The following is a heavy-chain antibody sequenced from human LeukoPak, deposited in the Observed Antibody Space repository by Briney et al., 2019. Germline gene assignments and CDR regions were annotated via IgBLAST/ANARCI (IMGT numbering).Heavy chain of an antibody. V-gene: IGHV4-39*02. J-gene: IGHJ4*02. CDR3: ARGTYGTGGYRIDS. CDR2: VYYGGST. D-gene: IGHD2-8*02. Sequence: SETLSLTCTVSGGSISSNTYYWGWVRPPPGKWLEWIGSVYYGGSTYYNPSLKSRVTISVHTSNNQFSLGLTSVTAADTAVYYCARGTYGTGGYRIDSWGQGTLVTVSS. CDR1: GGSISSNTYY.